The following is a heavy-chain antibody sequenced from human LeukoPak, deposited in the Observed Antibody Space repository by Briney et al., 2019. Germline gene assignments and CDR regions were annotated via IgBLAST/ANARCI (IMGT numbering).Heavy chain of an antibody. CDR2: INPSSGGT. J-gene: IGHJ3*02. V-gene: IGHV1-2*04. Sequence: GASVKVSCKASGYTFTGYYMHWVRQAPGQGLEWMGWINPSSGGTNYAQKFQGWVTMTRDTSISTAYMELSRLRSDDTAVYYCARGYDILTGYSFDIWGQGTMVTVSS. CDR1: GYTFTGYY. D-gene: IGHD3-9*01. CDR3: ARGYDILTGYSFDI.